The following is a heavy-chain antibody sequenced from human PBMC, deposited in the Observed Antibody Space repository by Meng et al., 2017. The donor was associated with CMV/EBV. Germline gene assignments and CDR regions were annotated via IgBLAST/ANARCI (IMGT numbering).Heavy chain of an antibody. CDR1: GFTFSSYS. CDR2: ISSSSSYI. D-gene: IGHD3-10*01. CDR3: AGYYYGSGSYSGAFDI. V-gene: IGHV3-21*01. Sequence: ETLSLTCAASGFTFSSYSMNWARQAPGKGLEWVPSISSSSSYIYYADSVKGRFTISRDNAKSSLYLQMNSLRAEDTAVYYCAGYYYGSGSYSGAFDIWGQGTMVTVSS. J-gene: IGHJ3*02.